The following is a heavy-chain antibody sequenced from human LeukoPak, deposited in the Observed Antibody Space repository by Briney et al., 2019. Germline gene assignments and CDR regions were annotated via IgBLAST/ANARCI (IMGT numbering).Heavy chain of an antibody. V-gene: IGHV4-34*01. Sequence: SETLSLTCAVCGGSFSGYYWSWIRQPPGKGLEWIGEINHSGSTNYNPSLKSRVTISVDTSKNQFSLKLSSVTAADTAVYYCARQLGRKTRADFGVVILWGQGTLVTVSS. CDR2: INHSGST. CDR1: GGSFSGYY. CDR3: ARQLGRKTRADFGVVIL. J-gene: IGHJ4*02. D-gene: IGHD3-3*01.